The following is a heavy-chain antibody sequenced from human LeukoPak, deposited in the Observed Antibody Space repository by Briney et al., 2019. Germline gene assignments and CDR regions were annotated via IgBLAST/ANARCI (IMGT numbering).Heavy chain of an antibody. V-gene: IGHV4-59*08. Sequence: SETLSLTCTVSGGSISSYYWSWIWQPPGKGLEWIGYIYYSGSTNYNPSLKSRVTMSVDTSKKQFSLKLRSVTAADTAAYYCARGVKIEYSSSSRNWFFDLWGRGTLVTVSS. CDR1: GGSISSYY. CDR3: ARGVKIEYSSSSRNWFFDL. J-gene: IGHJ2*01. CDR2: IYYSGST. D-gene: IGHD6-6*01.